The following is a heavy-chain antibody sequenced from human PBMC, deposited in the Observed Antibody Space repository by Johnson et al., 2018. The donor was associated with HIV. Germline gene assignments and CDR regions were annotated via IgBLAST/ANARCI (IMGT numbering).Heavy chain of an antibody. V-gene: IGHV3-30*02. Sequence: QVQLVESGGGVVQPGGSLRLSCAASGFTFSNYGMHWVRQAPGKGLEWVAFIRYDGSNKYYADSVKGRFTVSRDNYKNTLYLQMNSLRGEDTAVYYCAKVHSSSSNGFDIWGQGTMVTVSS. CDR1: GFTFSNYG. CDR2: IRYDGSNK. J-gene: IGHJ3*02. D-gene: IGHD6-6*01. CDR3: AKVHSSSSNGFDI.